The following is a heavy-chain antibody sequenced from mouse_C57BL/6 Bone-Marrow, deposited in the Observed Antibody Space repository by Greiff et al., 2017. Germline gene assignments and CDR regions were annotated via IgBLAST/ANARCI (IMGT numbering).Heavy chain of an antibody. Sequence: VKLVESGPELVKPGASVKISCKASGYAFSSSWMNWVKQRPGKGLEWIGRIYPGDGDTNYNGKLQGKATLTADTSSSTAYMQLSSLTSEDSAVYFCARRKYVNWGVAYWGQGTLVTVSA. J-gene: IGHJ3*01. D-gene: IGHD2-10*02. CDR2: IYPGDGDT. CDR3: ARRKYVNWGVAY. CDR1: GYAFSSSW. V-gene: IGHV1-82*01.